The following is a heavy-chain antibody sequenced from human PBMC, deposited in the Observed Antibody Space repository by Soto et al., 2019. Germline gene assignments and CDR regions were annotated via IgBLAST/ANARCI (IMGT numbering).Heavy chain of an antibody. CDR2: IKQDGNEK. CDR3: ARDLWPGYSGTFHA. J-gene: IGHJ5*02. V-gene: IGHV3-7*03. D-gene: IGHD1-26*01. Sequence: ESGGDLVQPGGSLRLSCVASGFTFNTYWMTWVRQAPGKGLEWVANIKQDGNEKYYVDSVKGRFTISRDNAKNSLYLQMYSLRAEDTAVYYCARDLWPGYSGTFHAWGQGTLVTVSS. CDR1: GFTFNTYW.